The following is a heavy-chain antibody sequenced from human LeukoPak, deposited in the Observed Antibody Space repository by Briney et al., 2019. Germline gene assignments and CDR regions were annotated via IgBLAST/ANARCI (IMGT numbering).Heavy chain of an antibody. D-gene: IGHD3-10*01. V-gene: IGHV3-23*01. CDR2: ISGSGGST. CDR1: GFTFSSYA. J-gene: IGHJ4*02. Sequence: GGSLRLSCAAFGFTFSSYAMSWVRQAPGKGLEWVSAISGSGGSTYYADSVKGRFTISRDNSKNTLYLQMNSLRAEDTAVYYCAKDVRFGELFDYWGQGTLVTVSS. CDR3: AKDVRFGELFDY.